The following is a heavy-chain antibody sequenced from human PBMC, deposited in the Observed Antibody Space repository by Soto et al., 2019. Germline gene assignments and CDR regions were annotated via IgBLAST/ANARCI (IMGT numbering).Heavy chain of an antibody. CDR2: IIAYNGNS. CDR1: CYNLVGCG. J-gene: IGHJ5*02. Sequence: ASVKVSWSASCYNLVGCGITWVRQAPGQGLEWMGWIIAYNGNSNYAQSLQDRVTMTTDSSTATAYLELRSLRPDDTAVYFCARGMYMAWCDPWGQGTPVTVYS. V-gene: IGHV1-18*01. CDR3: ARGMYMAWCDP. D-gene: IGHD1-1*01.